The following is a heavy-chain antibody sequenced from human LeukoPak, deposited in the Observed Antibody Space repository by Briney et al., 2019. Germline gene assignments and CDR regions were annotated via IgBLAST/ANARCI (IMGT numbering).Heavy chain of an antibody. CDR3: ARARDWIVGDQNWFDP. Sequence: ASVKVSCKASGGTFSSYAISWVRQAPGQGLEWMGGIIPIFGTANYAQKFQGRVTITADKSTSTAYMELSSLRSEDTAVYYCARARDWIVGDQNWFDPWGQGTLVTVSS. CDR2: IIPIFGTA. CDR1: GGTFSSYA. J-gene: IGHJ5*02. V-gene: IGHV1-69*06. D-gene: IGHD3-22*01.